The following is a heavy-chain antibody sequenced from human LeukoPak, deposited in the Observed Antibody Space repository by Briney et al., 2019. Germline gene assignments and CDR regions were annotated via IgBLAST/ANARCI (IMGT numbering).Heavy chain of an antibody. CDR3: AKDGEGRGFSSGWSSNFDY. CDR1: GFTFDDYA. V-gene: IGHV3-9*01. D-gene: IGHD6-19*01. J-gene: IGHJ4*02. CDR2: ISWNSGSI. Sequence: GGSLRLSCAASGFTFDDYAMHWVRQAPGKGLGWVSGISWNSGSIGYADSVKGRFTISRDNAKNSLYLQMNSLRAEDTALYYCAKDGEGRGFSSGWSSNFDYWGQGTLVTVSS.